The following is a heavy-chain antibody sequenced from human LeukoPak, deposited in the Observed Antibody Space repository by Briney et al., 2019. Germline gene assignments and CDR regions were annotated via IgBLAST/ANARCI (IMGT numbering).Heavy chain of an antibody. J-gene: IGHJ6*02. CDR2: ITWNRDNI. V-gene: IGHV3-9*01. CDR3: AKDLGSAITSALVLDV. Sequence: GGSLRPSCAASGFTFYDYAMHWVRQAPGKGLEWVSGITWNRDNIGYGDSVKGRFTISRDNVKNALYLQMNSLRPEDTALYYCAKDLGSAITSALVLDVWGQGTTVIVSS. D-gene: IGHD2-15*01. CDR1: GFTFYDYA.